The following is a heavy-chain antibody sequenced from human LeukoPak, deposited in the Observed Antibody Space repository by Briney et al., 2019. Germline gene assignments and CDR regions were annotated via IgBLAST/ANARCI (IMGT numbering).Heavy chain of an antibody. CDR3: ASGFLEWLLYRTSNYYYYGMDV. D-gene: IGHD3-3*01. CDR1: GGSISPYY. V-gene: IGHV4-34*01. J-gene: IGHJ6*02. Sequence: SETLSLTCSVSGGSISPYYWSWIRQPPGKGLEWIGEINHSGSTNYNPSLKSRVTISVDTSKNQFSLKLSSVTAADTAVYYCASGFLEWLLYRTSNYYYYGMDVWGQGTTVTVPS. CDR2: INHSGST.